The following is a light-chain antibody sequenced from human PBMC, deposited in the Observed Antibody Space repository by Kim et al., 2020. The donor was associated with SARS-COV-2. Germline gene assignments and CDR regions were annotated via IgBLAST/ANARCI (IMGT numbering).Light chain of an antibody. CDR3: QQYNSFPLT. Sequence: AYVGDRVTITCRASQGISSWLDWYQQEPEKAPKSLIFAASSLQSGVPSRFSGSGSGTHFTLTISSLQPEDFANYYCQQYNSFPLTFGGGTKVDIK. V-gene: IGKV1D-16*01. CDR2: AAS. CDR1: QGISSW. J-gene: IGKJ4*01.